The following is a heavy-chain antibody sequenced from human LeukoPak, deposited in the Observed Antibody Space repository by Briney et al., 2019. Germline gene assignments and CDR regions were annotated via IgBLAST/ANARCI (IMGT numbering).Heavy chain of an antibody. CDR2: IRSDGSNK. D-gene: IGHD3-10*01. Sequence: GGSLRLSCAASGFTFNSYGMHWVRQAPGKGLEWVAFIRSDGSNKYYADSVKGRFTISRDNSKNMLYLEVISLTADDTAVYYCAKDDAWLRFGEWSQGTLVTVSS. CDR3: AKDDAWLRFGE. CDR1: GFTFNSYG. V-gene: IGHV3-30*02. J-gene: IGHJ4*02.